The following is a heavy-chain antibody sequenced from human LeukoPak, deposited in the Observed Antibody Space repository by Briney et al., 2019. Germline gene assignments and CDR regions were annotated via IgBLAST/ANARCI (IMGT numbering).Heavy chain of an antibody. J-gene: IGHJ6*02. Sequence: GGSLRLSCAASRFTFNSYAMHWVRQAPGKGLEWVAVISYDGSNKYYADSVKGRFTISRDNSKNTLYLQMNSLRAEDTAVYYCARSAVVLGELDVWGQGTTVTASS. D-gene: IGHD2-21*01. CDR1: RFTFNSYA. CDR3: ARSAVVLGELDV. V-gene: IGHV3-30*04. CDR2: ISYDGSNK.